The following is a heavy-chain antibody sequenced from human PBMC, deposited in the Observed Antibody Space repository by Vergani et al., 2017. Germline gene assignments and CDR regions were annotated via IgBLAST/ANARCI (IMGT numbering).Heavy chain of an antibody. CDR2: INHSGST. J-gene: IGHJ6*03. V-gene: IGHV4-34*02. CDR3: ARLPALYYDYYMDV. Sequence: QVQLQQWGAGLLKPSETLSLTCAVYGGSFSGYYWSWIRQSPGKGLEWIGEINHSGSTNYNPSLKSRVTISVDTSKNQFSLKLSSVTAADTAVYYCARLPALYYDYYMDVWGKGTTVTVSS. CDR1: GGSFSGYY.